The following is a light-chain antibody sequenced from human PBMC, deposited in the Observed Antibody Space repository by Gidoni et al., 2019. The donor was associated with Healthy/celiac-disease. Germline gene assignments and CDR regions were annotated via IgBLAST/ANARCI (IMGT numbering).Light chain of an antibody. V-gene: IGKV1-33*01. J-gene: IGKJ2*01. CDR2: DAS. CDR1: QDMSNY. CDR3: QQYDNLPYT. Sequence: DIQMTQSPSSLSASVGDRVTITCQASQDMSNYLNWHQQKPGKAPKLLIYDASNLETGVPSRFSGSGSGTDFTFTISSLQPEDIATYYCQQYDNLPYTFGQGTKLEIK.